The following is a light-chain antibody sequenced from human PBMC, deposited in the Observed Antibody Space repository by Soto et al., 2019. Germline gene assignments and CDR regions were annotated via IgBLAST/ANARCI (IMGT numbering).Light chain of an antibody. CDR3: QQYGSSGT. V-gene: IGKV3-20*01. CDR2: GAS. J-gene: IGKJ1*01. Sequence: ERALTQSPGTLSLSPGERATLSCRASQCVSNNYLAWYQQKPGQAPWLLIYGASNRATGIPDRFSGSGSGTDFTLTISRLEPEDFAVYCCQQYGSSGTFGQGTKVDIK. CDR1: QCVSNNY.